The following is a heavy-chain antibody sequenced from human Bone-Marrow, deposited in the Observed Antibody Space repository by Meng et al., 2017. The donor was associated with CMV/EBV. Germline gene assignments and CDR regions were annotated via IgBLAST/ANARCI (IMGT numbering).Heavy chain of an antibody. Sequence: SLKISCAASGFTFDDYAMHWVRQAPGKGLEWVSGISWNSGSIGYADSVKGRFTISRDNSKNTLFLQMNSLRAEDTAVYYCAKDGLYDSSGYYYDYYFDYCGQGTLVTVSS. CDR1: GFTFDDYA. CDR3: AKDGLYDSSGYYYDYYFDY. J-gene: IGHJ4*02. D-gene: IGHD3-22*01. V-gene: IGHV3-9*01. CDR2: ISWNSGSI.